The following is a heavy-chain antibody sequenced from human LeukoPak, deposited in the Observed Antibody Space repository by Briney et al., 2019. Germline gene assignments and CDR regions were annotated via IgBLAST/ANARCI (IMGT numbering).Heavy chain of an antibody. CDR1: GGSISSSSYF. D-gene: IGHD5-12*01. Sequence: SETLSLTCTVSGGSISSSSYFWGWIRQPPGKGLEWIGSIYYSGSTYYNPSLKSRVTISVDTSKNQFSLILTSVTAADTAVYYCARVDIVATIHFDYWGQGTLVTVSS. CDR3: ARVDIVATIHFDY. CDR2: IYYSGST. V-gene: IGHV4-39*07. J-gene: IGHJ4*02.